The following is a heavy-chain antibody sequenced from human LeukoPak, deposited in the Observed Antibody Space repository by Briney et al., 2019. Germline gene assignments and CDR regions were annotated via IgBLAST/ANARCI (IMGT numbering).Heavy chain of an antibody. V-gene: IGHV3-53*05. CDR3: ATSPYIVVVVATTRAKFDI. D-gene: IGHD2-15*01. CDR1: GFTVSSNY. CDR2: IYSGGST. Sequence: PGGSLRLSCAASGFTVSSNYMSWVRQAPGKGLEWVSVIYSGGSTYYADSVKGRFTISRDNSKNTLYLQMNSLRAEDTAVYYCATSPYIVVVVATTRAKFDIWGQGTMVTVSS. J-gene: IGHJ3*02.